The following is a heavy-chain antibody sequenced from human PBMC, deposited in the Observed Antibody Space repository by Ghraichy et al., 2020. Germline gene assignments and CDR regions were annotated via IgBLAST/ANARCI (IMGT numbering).Heavy chain of an antibody. J-gene: IGHJ4*02. Sequence: GGSLRLSCAASGFTFSSYGMNWVRQAPGKGLEWVANIKKDGSEKYYVDSVKGRFAISRDNAKDSLFLQMNNLRAEDTAVYYCARDVSGSSWGDSWGKGTLVPVSS. D-gene: IGHD6-13*01. V-gene: IGHV3-7*01. CDR2: IKKDGSEK. CDR3: ARDVSGSSWGDS. CDR1: GFTFSSYG.